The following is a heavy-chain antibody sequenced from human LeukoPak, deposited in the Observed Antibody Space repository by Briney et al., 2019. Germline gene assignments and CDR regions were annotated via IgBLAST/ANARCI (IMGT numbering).Heavy chain of an antibody. CDR2: IWYDGSNK. D-gene: IGHD2-2*01. J-gene: IGHJ3*02. Sequence: PGRSLRLSCAASGLTFSSYGMHWVRQAPGKGLEWVAVIWYDGSNKYYADSVKGRFTISRDNSKNTLYLQMNSLRAEDTAVYYCARTTQLRAYLGAFDIWGQGTMVTVSS. V-gene: IGHV3-33*01. CDR3: ARTTQLRAYLGAFDI. CDR1: GLTFSSYG.